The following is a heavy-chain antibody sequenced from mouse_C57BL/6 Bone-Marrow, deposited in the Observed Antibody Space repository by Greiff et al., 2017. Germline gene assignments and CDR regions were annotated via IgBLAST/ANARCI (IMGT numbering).Heavy chain of an antibody. CDR3: ARWDYYYGSSYAFAY. D-gene: IGHD1-1*01. CDR1: GYAFTNYL. Sequence: QVQLKQSGAELVRPGTSVKVSCKASGYAFTNYLIEWVKQRPGQGLEWIGVINPGSGGTNYNEKFKGKATLTADKSSSTAYMQLSSLTSEDSAVYVCARWDYYYGSSYAFAYWGQGTLVTVSA. V-gene: IGHV1-54*01. J-gene: IGHJ3*01. CDR2: INPGSGGT.